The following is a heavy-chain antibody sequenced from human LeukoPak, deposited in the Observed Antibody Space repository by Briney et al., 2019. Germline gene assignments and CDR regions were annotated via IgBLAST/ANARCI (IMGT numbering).Heavy chain of an antibody. CDR3: ARGDYYDSSGYYPGVNY. Sequence: SETLSLTCTVSGGSISSGDYYWSWIRQPPGKGLEWIGYIYYSGSTYYNPSLKSRVTISVDTSKNQFSLKLSSVTAADTAVYYCARGDYYDSSGYYPGVNYWGQGTLVTVSS. D-gene: IGHD3-22*01. J-gene: IGHJ4*02. CDR2: IYYSGST. V-gene: IGHV4-30-4*08. CDR1: GGSISSGDYY.